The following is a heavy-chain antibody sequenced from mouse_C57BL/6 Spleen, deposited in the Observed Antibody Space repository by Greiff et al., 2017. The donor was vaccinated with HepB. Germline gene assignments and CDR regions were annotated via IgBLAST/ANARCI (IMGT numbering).Heavy chain of an antibody. CDR3: ARHRKGAMDY. J-gene: IGHJ4*01. CDR2: ISNGGGST. CDR1: GFTFSDYY. V-gene: IGHV5-12*01. Sequence: EVKVEESGGGLVQPGGSLKLSCAASGFTFSDYYMYWVRQTPEKRLEWVAYISNGGGSTYYPDTVKGRFTISRDNAKNTLYLQMSRLKSEDTAMYYCARHRKGAMDYWGQGTSVTVSS.